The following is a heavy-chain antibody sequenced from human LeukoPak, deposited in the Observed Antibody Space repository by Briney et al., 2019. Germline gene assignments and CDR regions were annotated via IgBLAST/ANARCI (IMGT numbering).Heavy chain of an antibody. V-gene: IGHV3-13*04. CDR2: IGTAGDT. J-gene: IGHJ6*02. D-gene: IGHD2-15*01. CDR3: ARSTTRGMDV. Sequence: GGSLRLSCAASGFTFSSYDMHWVRQATGKSLEWVSAIGTAGDTYYPGSVKGRFTISRENAKNSLYLLMNSLRAGDTAVYYCARSTTRGMDVWGQGTTVTVSS. CDR1: GFTFSSYD.